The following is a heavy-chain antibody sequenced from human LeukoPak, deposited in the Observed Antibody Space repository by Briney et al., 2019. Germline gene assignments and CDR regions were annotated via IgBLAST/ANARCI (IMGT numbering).Heavy chain of an antibody. CDR2: IFYSGST. Sequence: SETLSLTCTVSGGSISSYYWSWIRQPPGKGLEWIGYIFYSGSTNYNPSLKSRLTISIDTSKNQFSLKLSSVTAADTAVYYCARDRSYGFFDYWGQGTLVTVSS. CDR1: GGSISSYY. J-gene: IGHJ4*02. V-gene: IGHV4-59*01. D-gene: IGHD5-18*01. CDR3: ARDRSYGFFDY.